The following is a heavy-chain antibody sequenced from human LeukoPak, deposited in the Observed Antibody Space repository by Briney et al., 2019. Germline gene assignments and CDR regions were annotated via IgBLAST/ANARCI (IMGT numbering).Heavy chain of an antibody. J-gene: IGHJ5*02. Sequence: GGSLRLSCAASGFTVSSNYMTWVRQAPGKGLEWVSLIYGGSTYYADSVRGRFTISRDNSKNTLYLQMNSLRAEDTAVYYCTNIDSSGLQATWGQGTLVTVSS. CDR3: TNIDSSGLQAT. CDR1: GFTVSSNY. D-gene: IGHD3-22*01. CDR2: IYGGST. V-gene: IGHV3-66*01.